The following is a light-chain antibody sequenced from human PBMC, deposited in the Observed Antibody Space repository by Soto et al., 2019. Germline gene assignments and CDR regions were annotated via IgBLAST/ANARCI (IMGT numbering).Light chain of an antibody. CDR3: LQDYNSLT. CDR2: AAS. V-gene: IGKV1-6*01. Sequence: AIQMTQSPSSLSASVGDRVTITCRASQGIRNDLGWYQQKPGKAPKLLIYAASSLQSGVLSRFSGSGSGTDFTLTISSLQPEDFATYYCLQDYNSLTFGGGTKVEIK. J-gene: IGKJ4*01. CDR1: QGIRND.